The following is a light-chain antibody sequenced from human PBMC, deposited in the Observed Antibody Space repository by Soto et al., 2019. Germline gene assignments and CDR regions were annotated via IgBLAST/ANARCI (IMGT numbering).Light chain of an antibody. Sequence: EVVLTQSPCTLSLSPGERATVSWRASQSVGTYLDWFQQKLGQAPRLLIYDASNRATGIPARFSGSGSGTDFNLTISRLETEDFAVYYCQQRSNWPLTFGGGTRLEIK. J-gene: IGKJ5*01. CDR3: QQRSNWPLT. CDR2: DAS. V-gene: IGKV3-11*01. CDR1: QSVGTY.